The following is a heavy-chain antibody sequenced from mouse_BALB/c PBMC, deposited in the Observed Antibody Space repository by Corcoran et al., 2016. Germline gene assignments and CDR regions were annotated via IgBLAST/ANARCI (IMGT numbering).Heavy chain of an antibody. D-gene: IGHD1-1*01. V-gene: IGHV1-19*01. CDR1: GYTFTDYY. Sequence: EVQLQQSGPDLVKPGASVKMSCKASGYTFTDYYMDWVKQSHGESFEWIGRVNPYNGGTSYNQKFKGKATLTVDKSSSTAYMELSSLTSEDSAVYYCAREGLTTVVARFDYWGQGTTLTVSS. CDR2: VNPYNGGT. J-gene: IGHJ2*01. CDR3: AREGLTTVVARFDY.